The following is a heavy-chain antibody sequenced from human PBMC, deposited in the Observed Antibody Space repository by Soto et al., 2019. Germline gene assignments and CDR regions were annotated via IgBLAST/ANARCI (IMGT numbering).Heavy chain of an antibody. CDR2: FDPEDGET. CDR3: ATDMVCSSTSCFDY. V-gene: IGHV1-24*01. J-gene: IGHJ4*02. CDR1: GYTPTELS. D-gene: IGHD2-2*01. Sequence: ASVNVSCKVSGYTPTELSMHWVRQAPGKGLEWMGGFDPEDGETIYAQKFQGRVTMTEDTSTDTAYMELSSLRSGDTAVYYCATDMVCSSTSCFDYWGQGTLVTVSS.